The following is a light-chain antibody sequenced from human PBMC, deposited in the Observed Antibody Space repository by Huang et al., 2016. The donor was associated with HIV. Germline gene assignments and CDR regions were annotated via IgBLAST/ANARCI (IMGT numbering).Light chain of an antibody. V-gene: IGKV1D-8*01. Sequence: VVWMTQSPPLLSATTGDKVAISCRMSQDISSYLDSYQPEPGKAPDLLIYTASTWQSGVPSRFSGSGSGTDFTLTISCLQSEDFAAYFCQHFCSFPLTFGQGTKVEIK. CDR1: QDISSY. J-gene: IGKJ1*01. CDR2: TAS. CDR3: QHFCSFPLT.